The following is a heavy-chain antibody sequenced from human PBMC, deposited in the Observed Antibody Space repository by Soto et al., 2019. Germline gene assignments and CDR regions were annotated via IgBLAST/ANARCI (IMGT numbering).Heavy chain of an antibody. D-gene: IGHD7-27*01. J-gene: IGHJ2*01. V-gene: IGHV3-23*01. CDR2: ISGSGGST. CDR3: AKSFWADYWYFDL. Sequence: EVQLLESGGGLVQPGGSLRLSCAASGFTFSSYAMSWVRQAPGKGLEWVSAISGSGGSTYYADSVKGRFTISRDNSKNPLYLQMNSLRAEDTAVYYCAKSFWADYWYFDLWGRGTLVTVSS. CDR1: GFTFSSYA.